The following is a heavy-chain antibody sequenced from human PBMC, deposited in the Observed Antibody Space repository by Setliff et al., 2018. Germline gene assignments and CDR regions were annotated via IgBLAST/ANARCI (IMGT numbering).Heavy chain of an antibody. V-gene: IGHV4-34*01. D-gene: IGHD2-21*01. J-gene: IGHJ6*02. CDR1: GDSFSDYY. CDR2: INHRGST. CDR3: AKEYVVIQFVTNVHNHYGMDV. Sequence: SETLSLTCAVYGDSFSDYYWSWIRQPPGKGLEWIEEINHRGSTNYSPSLRSRVTMSVDSSKKQLSLKLSSVTAADTAVYYCAKEYVVIQFVTNVHNHYGMDVWGQGTTVTVSS.